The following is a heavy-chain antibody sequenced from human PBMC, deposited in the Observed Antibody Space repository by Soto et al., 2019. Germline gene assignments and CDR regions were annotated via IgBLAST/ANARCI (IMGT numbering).Heavy chain of an antibody. CDR3: AKYSYNSRPPFDY. D-gene: IGHD2-15*01. V-gene: IGHV3-23*01. Sequence: PGGSLRLSCAASGFTFSSYAMTWVRQAPGKGLEWVSCPTDSGGATYYADSVKGRFTISRDNSKNTLYLQMNSLGAEDTAVYYCAKYSYNSRPPFDYWGQGTLVTVSS. CDR2: PTDSGGAT. J-gene: IGHJ4*02. CDR1: GFTFSSYA.